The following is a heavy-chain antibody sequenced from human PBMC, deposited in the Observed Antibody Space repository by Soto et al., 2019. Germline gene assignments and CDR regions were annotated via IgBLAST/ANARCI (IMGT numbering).Heavy chain of an antibody. CDR1: GGSFSGYY. J-gene: IGHJ6*03. D-gene: IGHD3-10*01. Sequence: PSETLSLTCAVYGGSFSGYYRSWIRQPPGKGLEWIGEINHSGSTNYNPSLKSRVTISVDTSKNQFSLKLSSVTAADTAVYYCAREVGSGSSYMDVWGKGTTVTVSS. V-gene: IGHV4-34*01. CDR3: AREVGSGSSYMDV. CDR2: INHSGST.